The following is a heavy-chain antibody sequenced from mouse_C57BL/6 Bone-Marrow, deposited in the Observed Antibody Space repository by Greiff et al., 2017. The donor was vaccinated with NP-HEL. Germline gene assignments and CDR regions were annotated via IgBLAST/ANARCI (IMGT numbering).Heavy chain of an antibody. J-gene: IGHJ3*01. CDR1: GFTFSNYW. CDR2: IRLKSDNYAT. CDR3: TGGIYDYPSWFAY. Sequence: EVKLVESGGGLVQPGGSMKLSCVASGFTFSNYWMNWVRQSPEKGLEWVAQIRLKSDNYATHYAESVKGRFTISRDDSKSSVYLQMNNLRAEDTGIYYCTGGIYDYPSWFAYWGQGTLVTVSA. V-gene: IGHV6-3*01. D-gene: IGHD2-4*01.